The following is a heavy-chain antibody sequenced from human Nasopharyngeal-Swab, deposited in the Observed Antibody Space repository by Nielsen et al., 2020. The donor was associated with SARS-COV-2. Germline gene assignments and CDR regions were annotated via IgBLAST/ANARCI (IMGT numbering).Heavy chain of an antibody. CDR3: AATSVLRFLEWLNNWFDP. J-gene: IGHJ5*02. D-gene: IGHD3-3*01. CDR2: IYYSGST. V-gene: IGHV4-39*01. Sequence: SETLSLTCTVSGGPISSSSYYGGWIRQPPGKGLEWIGSIYYSGSTYYNPSLKSRVTISVDTSKNQFSLKLSSVTAADTAVYYCAATSVLRFLEWLNNWFDPWGQGTLVTVSS. CDR1: GGPISSSSYY.